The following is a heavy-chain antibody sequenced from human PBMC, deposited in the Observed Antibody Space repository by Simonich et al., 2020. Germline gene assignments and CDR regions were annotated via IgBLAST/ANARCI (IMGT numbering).Heavy chain of an antibody. Sequence: QVQLVESGGGLVKPGGSLRLSCAASGFTFSDYYMSWIRQAPGKGLAWVSYIRSRCSTKYYGDSVKFQFTISRDNDKNSLYLQMNSLRAEDTAVYYCARHDYGGNSGAFDIWGQGTMVTVSS. D-gene: IGHD2-21*02. CDR3: ARHDYGGNSGAFDI. CDR2: IRSRCSTK. J-gene: IGHJ3*02. V-gene: IGHV3-11*04. CDR1: GFTFSDYY.